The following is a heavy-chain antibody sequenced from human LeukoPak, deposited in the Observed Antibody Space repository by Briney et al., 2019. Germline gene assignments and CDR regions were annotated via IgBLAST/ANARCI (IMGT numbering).Heavy chain of an antibody. J-gene: IGHJ6*03. CDR2: IGYSGRDT. D-gene: IGHD2-21*02. CDR1: GFTLTTYS. V-gene: IGHV3-21*05. CDR3: ARRDGYYMDV. Sequence: GGSLRLSCAVSGFTLTTYSMNWVRQAPGKGPEWVSYIGYSGRDTYYADSVKGRFAISRDTAKNALYLQMHSLRVEGTAVYYCARRDGYYMDVWGKGTTVTVSS.